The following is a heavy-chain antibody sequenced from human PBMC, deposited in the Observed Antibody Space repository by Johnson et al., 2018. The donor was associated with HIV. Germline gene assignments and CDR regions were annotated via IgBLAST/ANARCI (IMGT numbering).Heavy chain of an antibody. D-gene: IGHD3-16*01. J-gene: IGHJ3*02. CDR2: INSDGSST. V-gene: IGHV3-74*02. Sequence: MLLVESGGGVVQPGRSLRLSCAASGFTFSSYWMHWVRQAPGKGLVWVSRINSDGSSTTYADSVKGRFTISRANDKNILYLQMNSLRAEDTAVYYCARVPVVIGGVRKAFDIWGQGTMVTVSS. CDR1: GFTFSSYW. CDR3: ARVPVVIGGVRKAFDI.